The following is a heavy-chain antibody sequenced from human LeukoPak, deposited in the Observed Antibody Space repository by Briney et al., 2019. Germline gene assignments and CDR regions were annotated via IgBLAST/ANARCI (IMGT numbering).Heavy chain of an antibody. CDR2: IKSKTDGGTT. J-gene: IGHJ3*02. Sequence: GGSLRLSCAASGFTFSNAWMSWVRQAPGKGLEWVGRIKSKTDGGTTDYAAPVKGRFTISRDDSKNTLYLQMNSLKTEDTAVYYCTTPGSSNFYDAFDIWGQGTMVTVSS. CDR3: TTPGSSNFYDAFDI. D-gene: IGHD1-26*01. V-gene: IGHV3-15*01. CDR1: GFTFSNAW.